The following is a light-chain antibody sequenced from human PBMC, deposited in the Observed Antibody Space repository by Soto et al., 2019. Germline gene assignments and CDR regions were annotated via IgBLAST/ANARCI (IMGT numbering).Light chain of an antibody. CDR1: QSVLYSSNNNNY. V-gene: IGKV4-1*01. J-gene: IGKJ5*01. CDR3: QQHYNTPIT. Sequence: DIVMTQSPDSLAVSLGERATIKCKSSQSVLYSSNNNNYLAWFQQKPGQPPKLLFYWASTRESGVPDRFSGSGSGTDFTLTISSLQAEDVAVYYCQQHYNTPITFGQGTRLEIK. CDR2: WAS.